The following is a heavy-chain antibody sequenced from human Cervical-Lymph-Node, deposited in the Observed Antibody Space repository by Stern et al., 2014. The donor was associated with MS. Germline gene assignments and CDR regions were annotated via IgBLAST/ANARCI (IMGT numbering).Heavy chain of an antibody. CDR3: STVGEAAVAGEYYFDS. D-gene: IGHD6-19*01. V-gene: IGHV3-15*01. CDR1: GFTFNLAW. CDR2: IKSKPDGGTT. Sequence: EMQLVESGGGLVTPGGALRLSCAASGFTFNLAWMSWVRQAPGKGLEWLCRIKSKPDGGTTDYAAPVKGRITISRDDSKNMVFLQMNSLKTEDTAVYYCSTVGEAAVAGEYYFDSWGQGTLVTVSS. J-gene: IGHJ4*02.